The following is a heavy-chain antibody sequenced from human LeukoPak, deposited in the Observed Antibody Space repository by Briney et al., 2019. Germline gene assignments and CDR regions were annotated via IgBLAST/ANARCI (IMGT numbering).Heavy chain of an antibody. V-gene: IGHV1-69*05. CDR2: IIPIFGTA. D-gene: IGHD3-22*01. J-gene: IGHJ4*02. CDR3: ARGGDSYYYDSSGYYHGVFDY. CDR1: GGTFSSYA. Sequence: SVKVSCEASGGTFSSYAISWVRQAPGQGLEWMGGIIPIFGTANYAQKFQGRVTITTDESTSTAYMELSSLRSEDTAVYYCARGGDSYYYDSSGYYHGVFDYWGQGTLVTVSS.